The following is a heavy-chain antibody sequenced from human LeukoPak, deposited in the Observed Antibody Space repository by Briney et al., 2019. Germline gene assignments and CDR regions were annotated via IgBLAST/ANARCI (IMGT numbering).Heavy chain of an antibody. CDR3: ARGAAQFDP. J-gene: IGHJ5*02. CDR1: GVSISSYY. D-gene: IGHD2-15*01. V-gene: IGHV4-4*07. CDR2: IYTSGIA. Sequence: PSETLSLTCNVSGVSISSYYWSWIRQPAGKGLEWIGRIYTSGIANYNPSLKSRVTMSVDTSKNQFSLRLSSVTAADTAVYYCARGAAQFDPWGQGTLVTVSS.